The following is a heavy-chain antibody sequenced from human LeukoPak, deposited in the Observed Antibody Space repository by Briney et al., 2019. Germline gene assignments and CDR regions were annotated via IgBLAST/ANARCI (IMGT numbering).Heavy chain of an antibody. D-gene: IGHD2-2*01. CDR2: INPNSGGT. V-gene: IGHV1-2*02. J-gene: IGHJ5*02. CDR1: GYTFTGYY. CDR3: ARDSAYCSSTSCSCFPNWFDP. Sequence: ASVKVSCKASGYTFTGYYMRWVRQAPGQGLEWMGWINPNSGGTNYAQKCQGRVTMTRDTSISTAYMELSRLRSDDTAVYYCARDSAYCSSTSCSCFPNWFDPWGQGTLVTVSS.